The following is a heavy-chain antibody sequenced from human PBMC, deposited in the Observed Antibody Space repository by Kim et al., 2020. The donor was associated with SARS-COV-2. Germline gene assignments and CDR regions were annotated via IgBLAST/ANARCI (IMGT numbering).Heavy chain of an antibody. Sequence: GGSLRLSCAASGFTFSSYWMSWVRQAPGKGLEWVANIKQDGSEKYYVDSVKGRFTISRDNAKNSLYLQMNRLRAEDTAVYYCARDGLTSSWYVDFIYYYYYYGMDVWGQGTTVTVSS. J-gene: IGHJ6*02. CDR2: IKQDGSEK. CDR3: ARDGLTSSWYVDFIYYYYYYGMDV. CDR1: GFTFSSYW. V-gene: IGHV3-7*01. D-gene: IGHD6-13*01.